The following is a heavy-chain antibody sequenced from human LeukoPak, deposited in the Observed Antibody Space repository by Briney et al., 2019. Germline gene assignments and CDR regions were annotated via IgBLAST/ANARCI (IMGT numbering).Heavy chain of an antibody. V-gene: IGHV3-7*01. CDR1: GFTFSSYW. CDR3: ARAARGWYIDY. D-gene: IGHD6-19*01. J-gene: IGHJ4*02. Sequence: PGGSLRLSCAASGFTFSSYWTSWVRQAPGKGLEWVANIKQDGSEKYYVDSVKGRFTISRDNAKNSLYLQMNSLRAEDTAVYYCARAARGWYIDYWGQGTLVTVSS. CDR2: IKQDGSEK.